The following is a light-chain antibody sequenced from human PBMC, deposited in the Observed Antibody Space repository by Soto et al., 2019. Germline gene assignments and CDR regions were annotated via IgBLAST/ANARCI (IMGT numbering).Light chain of an antibody. CDR3: SSYTSSSTFALYV. Sequence: ALTQPPSVSGSPGQSVTISCTGTSSEVGSYNRVSWYQQPPGTAPKLMIYEVSNRPSGVPDRFSGSKSGNTASLTISGLQAEDEADYYCSSYTSSSTFALYVFGTGTKVTVL. V-gene: IGLV2-18*02. CDR1: SSEVGSYNR. CDR2: EVS. J-gene: IGLJ1*01.